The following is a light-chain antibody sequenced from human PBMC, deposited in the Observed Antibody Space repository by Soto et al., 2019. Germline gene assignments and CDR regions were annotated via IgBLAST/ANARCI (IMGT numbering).Light chain of an antibody. CDR1: QSVSSN. V-gene: IGKV3-15*01. CDR2: AAC. CDR3: QQYNYWPPWT. J-gene: IGKJ1*01. Sequence: EIVMTQSPATLSVSPGERATLSCRASQSVSSNLAWYQQKPGQAPRLLIYAACTRATGIPARFSGSGSGIEFTLTISSLQSEDFAVYYCQQYNYWPPWTFGQGTKVEIK.